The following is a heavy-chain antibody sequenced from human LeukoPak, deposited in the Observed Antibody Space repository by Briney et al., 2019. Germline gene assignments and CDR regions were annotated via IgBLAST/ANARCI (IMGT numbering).Heavy chain of an antibody. D-gene: IGHD2-15*01. Sequence: GGSLRLSCAASGFSFSDYYMSWIRQAPGKGLEWVSYISTSGSTIYYADSVKGRFTISRDSAKNSLYLQMNSLSAEDTAVYYCARHFCSGGSCYSLQYYFDYWGQGTLVTVSS. CDR2: ISTSGSTI. V-gene: IGHV3-11*01. J-gene: IGHJ4*02. CDR1: GFSFSDYY. CDR3: ARHFCSGGSCYSLQYYFDY.